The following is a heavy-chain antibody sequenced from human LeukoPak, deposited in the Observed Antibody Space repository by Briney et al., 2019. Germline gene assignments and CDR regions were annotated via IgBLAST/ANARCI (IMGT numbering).Heavy chain of an antibody. CDR2: IQTDGST. V-gene: IGHV3-74*01. D-gene: IGHD1-1*01. J-gene: IGHJ5*01. CDR3: ARGLHWNDFNWFDS. Sequence: GGSLRLSCAASGFTFTNFWMKWVRQTPGKGLMWVSRIQTDGSTRYAESVKGRFTISRDNAKNTVYLPMNTLGAEDTAIYYCARGLHWNDFNWFDSWGQGTLVTVSS. CDR1: GFTFTNFW.